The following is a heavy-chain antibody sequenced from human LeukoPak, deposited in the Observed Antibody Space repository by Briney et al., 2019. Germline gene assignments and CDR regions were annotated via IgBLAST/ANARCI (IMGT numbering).Heavy chain of an antibody. D-gene: IGHD3-22*01. CDR2: ISSSSSYI. CDR1: GFTFSSYS. V-gene: IGHV3-21*01. CDR3: ARTPIYYYDSTGVPDY. J-gene: IGHJ4*02. Sequence: PGGSLRLSCAASGFTFSSYSMNWVRQAPGKGLEWVSSISSSSSYIYYADSVKGRFTISRDNAKNSLYLQMNSLRAEDTAVYYCARTPIYYYDSTGVPDYWGQGTLVTVSS.